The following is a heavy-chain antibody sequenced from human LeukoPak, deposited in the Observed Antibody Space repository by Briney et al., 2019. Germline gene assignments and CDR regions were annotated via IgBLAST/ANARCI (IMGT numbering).Heavy chain of an antibody. CDR3: ASPGGSCYSCYYHGMDV. J-gene: IGHJ6*04. D-gene: IGHD2-15*01. Sequence: GGSLRLSCAASGFTVSSNYMSWVRQAPGKGLEWVSVFYSGGSTYYADSVKGRFTISRDNSKNTLYLQMNSLRAEDTAVYYCASPGGSCYSCYYHGMDVWGKGTTVTVSS. CDR2: FYSGGST. CDR1: GFTVSSNY. V-gene: IGHV3-53*01.